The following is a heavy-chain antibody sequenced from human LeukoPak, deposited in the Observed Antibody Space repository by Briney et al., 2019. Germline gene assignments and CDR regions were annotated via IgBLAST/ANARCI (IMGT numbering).Heavy chain of an antibody. CDR2: MNPNSGNT. CDR1: GYTFTSYD. D-gene: IGHD2-15*01. J-gene: IGHJ5*02. V-gene: IGHV1-8*01. Sequence: ASVKVSCKASGYTFTSYDINWVRQASGQGLEWMGWMNPNSGNTASAQKFQGRVTMTTNTSISTAYMELTGLRSEDTAMYFCARKGLLGSGKPWFDPWGQGTLVAVSS. CDR3: ARKGLLGSGKPWFDP.